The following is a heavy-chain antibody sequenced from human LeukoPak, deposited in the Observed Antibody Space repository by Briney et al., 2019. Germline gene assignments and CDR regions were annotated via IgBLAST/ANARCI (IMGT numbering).Heavy chain of an antibody. J-gene: IGHJ6*02. CDR1: GLTVSSNY. D-gene: IGHD5-24*01. CDR3: ARDVPNDGCGMDV. V-gene: IGHV3-66*01. Sequence: GGSLRLSCAAAGLTVSSNYMSWVRPAPGKGLEWGSTITTGGSTTHANSVKGRFSISRDNAKNTLYLQMNSMRAEDTAVYYCARDVPNDGCGMDVWGQGTTVTVSS. CDR2: ITTGGST.